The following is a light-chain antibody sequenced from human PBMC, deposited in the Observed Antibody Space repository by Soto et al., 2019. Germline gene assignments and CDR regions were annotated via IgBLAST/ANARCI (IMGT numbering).Light chain of an antibody. V-gene: IGKV1-5*03. Sequence: DIQMTQSPSTLSASVGDRVTITCRASQNINSWLAWHQQKPGKAPKLLIYKASSLESGVPSRFSGSGSGTEFTLTISSLQPDDFATYYCQDYSTAFRTFGQGTEVEIK. CDR3: QDYSTAFRT. CDR1: QNINSW. J-gene: IGKJ1*01. CDR2: KAS.